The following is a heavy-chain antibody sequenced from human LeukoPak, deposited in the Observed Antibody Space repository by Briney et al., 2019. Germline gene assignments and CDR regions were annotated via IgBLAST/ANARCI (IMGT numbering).Heavy chain of an antibody. CDR2: IKQDGSEK. D-gene: IGHD2-21*01. CDR3: ARMWFPDGFDI. J-gene: IGHJ3*02. V-gene: IGHV3-7*01. CDR1: GFTFSSYW. Sequence: PGGSLRLSCAASGFTFSSYWMSWVRQAPGKGLEWVANIKQDGSEKYYVDSVKGRFTISRDNAKNSVYLQMNSLRAEDMAVYYCARMWFPDGFDIWGQGTTVTVSS.